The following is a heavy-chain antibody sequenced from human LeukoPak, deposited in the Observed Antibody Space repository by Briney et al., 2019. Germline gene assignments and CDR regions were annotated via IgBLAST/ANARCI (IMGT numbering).Heavy chain of an antibody. D-gene: IGHD3-22*01. J-gene: IGHJ3*02. Sequence: GASVKVSCKASGYTFTGYYMHWVRQAPGQGLEWMGWINPNSGGTNYAQKFQGRVTMTRDTSITTAYMELSRLRSDGTAVYYCARDREFTYYYDSSDLNAFDIWGQGTMVTVSS. V-gene: IGHV1-2*02. CDR1: GYTFTGYY. CDR3: ARDREFTYYYDSSDLNAFDI. CDR2: INPNSGGT.